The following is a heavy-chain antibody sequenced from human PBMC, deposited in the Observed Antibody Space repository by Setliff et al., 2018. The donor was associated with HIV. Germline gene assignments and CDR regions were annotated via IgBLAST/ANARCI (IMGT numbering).Heavy chain of an antibody. J-gene: IGHJ4*02. CDR1: GGSFSGNY. D-gene: IGHD2-15*01. CDR3: AATYCRGGGRDCPQMYDY. Sequence: SETLSLTCAIYGGSFSGNYWSWIRQPPGKGLEWIGEINYSGTTNHNPFLKSRVTISVDTSKRQFSLKLNSVTAADSAIYYCAATYCRGGGRDCPQMYDYWGQGSLVTVSS. CDR2: INYSGTT. V-gene: IGHV4-34*01.